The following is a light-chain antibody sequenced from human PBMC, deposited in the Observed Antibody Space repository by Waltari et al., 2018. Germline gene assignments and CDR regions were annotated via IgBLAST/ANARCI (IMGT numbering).Light chain of an antibody. J-gene: IGKJ3*01. CDR1: QYVSNN. V-gene: IGKV3-15*01. Sequence: ETVMTQSPVTLSVSPGESVTLSCTTSQYVSNNLAWYQQKPGQSPRLLIYGASTRATGVSPRFSGSGSGTSFTLTISSLQSEDFGLYYCQQYNNWPGAFGPGTKVDVE. CDR2: GAS. CDR3: QQYNNWPGA.